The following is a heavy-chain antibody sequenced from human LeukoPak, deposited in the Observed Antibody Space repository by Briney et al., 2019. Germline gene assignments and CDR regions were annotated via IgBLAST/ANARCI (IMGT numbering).Heavy chain of an antibody. CDR3: ARIAKLTGIFY. V-gene: IGHV4-4*07. J-gene: IGHJ4*02. D-gene: IGHD7-27*01. CDR2: IYTSGGT. CDR1: HRSISSYY. Sequence: SETLSLTCSVSHRSISSYYWSWIRQPAGQGLEWIGRIYTSGGTNYNPSLHSRVNISVDTSQYHFSLRLRSVPAADTAVYYCARIAKLTGIFYWGQGTLVTVSS.